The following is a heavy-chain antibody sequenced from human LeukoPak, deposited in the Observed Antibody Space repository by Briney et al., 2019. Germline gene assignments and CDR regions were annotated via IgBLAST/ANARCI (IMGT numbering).Heavy chain of an antibody. CDR1: GGSISSYY. CDR2: IYPSETT. J-gene: IGHJ3*02. Sequence: SETLSLTCTVSGGSISSYYWSWIRQPAGKGLAWIGRIYPSETTNYNPSLKSRVTISVDTSKNQFSLKLTSVTAADTAVYYCARGGRLQLWQQPNAFDIWGQGTMVTVSS. CDR3: ARGGRLQLWQQPNAFDI. D-gene: IGHD5-18*01. V-gene: IGHV4-4*07.